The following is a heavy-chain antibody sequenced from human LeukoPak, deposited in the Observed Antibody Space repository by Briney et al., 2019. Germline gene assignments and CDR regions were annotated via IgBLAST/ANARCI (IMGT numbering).Heavy chain of an antibody. CDR1: GGSISSYY. CDR2: IYYSGST. D-gene: IGHD2-2*01. Sequence: KPSETLSLTCTVSGGSISSYYWSWIRQPPGKGLEWIGYIYYSGSTNYNPSLKSRVTISVDTSKNQFSLKLSSVTAADTAVYYCARSKYHLLYWGQGTLVTVSS. V-gene: IGHV4-59*01. J-gene: IGHJ4*02. CDR3: ARSKYHLLY.